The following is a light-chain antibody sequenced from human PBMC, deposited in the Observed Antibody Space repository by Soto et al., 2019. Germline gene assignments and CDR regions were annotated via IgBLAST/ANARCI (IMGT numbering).Light chain of an antibody. V-gene: IGKV1-9*01. Sequence: IQLTQSPSSLSASAGDRVTITCRASQGISSYLAWYQQKPGKAPKLLIYAASTLQSGVPSRFSGSGSGTDSTLTISSLQPEDFATYYCQQLNSYPRTFGQGTKVDIK. CDR1: QGISSY. CDR3: QQLNSYPRT. J-gene: IGKJ1*01. CDR2: AAS.